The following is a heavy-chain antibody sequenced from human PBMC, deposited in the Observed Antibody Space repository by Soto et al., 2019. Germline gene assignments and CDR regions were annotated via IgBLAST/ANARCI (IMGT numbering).Heavy chain of an antibody. CDR1: GFTFSSYG. CDR2: ISYDGSNK. Sequence: QVQLVESGGGVVQPGRSLRLSCAASGFTFSSYGMHWVRQAPGKGLEWVAVISYDGSNKYYADSVKGRFTISRDNSKNTLYLQMNSLRAEDTAVYYCANPEPADTAMPYYFDYWGQGTLVTVSS. J-gene: IGHJ4*02. V-gene: IGHV3-30*18. CDR3: ANPEPADTAMPYYFDY. D-gene: IGHD5-18*01.